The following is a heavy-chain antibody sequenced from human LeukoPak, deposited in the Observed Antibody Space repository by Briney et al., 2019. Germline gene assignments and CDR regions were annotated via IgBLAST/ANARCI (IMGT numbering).Heavy chain of an antibody. CDR1: GGTFSSYA. D-gene: IGHD1-26*01. CDR3: ARVKAAPWGPYYFDY. J-gene: IGHJ4*02. V-gene: IGHV1-69*13. Sequence: GAAVKVSCKASGGTFSSYAISWVRQAPGQGLEWMGGIIPIFGTANYAQKFQGRVTITADESTSTAYMELSSLRSEDTAVYYCARVKAAPWGPYYFDYWGQGTLVTVSS. CDR2: IIPIFGTA.